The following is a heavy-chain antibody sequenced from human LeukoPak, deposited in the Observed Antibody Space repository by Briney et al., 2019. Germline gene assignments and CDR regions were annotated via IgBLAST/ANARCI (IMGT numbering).Heavy chain of an antibody. J-gene: IGHJ4*02. D-gene: IGHD6-13*01. CDR2: INPHSGGT. Sequence: ASLKVSCKASGYTFTGYYMHWVRQAPGHGREWIGRINPHSGGTNYAQKFQGRGTMTRDTSISTAYMELSRLRSDDTAVYYCARGSTTQLVNRTGYYFDYWGQGTLVTVSS. V-gene: IGHV1-2*06. CDR1: GYTFTGYY. CDR3: ARGSTTQLVNRTGYYFDY.